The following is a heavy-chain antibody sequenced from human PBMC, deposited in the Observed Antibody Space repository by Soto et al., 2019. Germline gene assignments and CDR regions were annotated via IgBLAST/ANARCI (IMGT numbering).Heavy chain of an antibody. CDR1: GFTFSSYS. V-gene: IGHV3-21*01. J-gene: IGHJ5*02. Sequence: PGGSLRLSCAASGFTFSSYSMNWVRQAPGKGLEWVSSISSSSSYIYYADSVKGRFTISRDNAKNSLYLQMNSLRAEDTAVYYCARDGRDYGDYVGWFDPWGQGTLVTVSS. CDR2: ISSSSSYI. D-gene: IGHD4-17*01. CDR3: ARDGRDYGDYVGWFDP.